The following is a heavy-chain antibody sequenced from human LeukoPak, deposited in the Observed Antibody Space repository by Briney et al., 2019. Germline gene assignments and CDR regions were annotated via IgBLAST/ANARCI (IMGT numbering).Heavy chain of an antibody. CDR2: IKQDGSEK. V-gene: IGHV3-7*01. CDR1: GFTFSSYW. J-gene: IGHJ4*02. Sequence: PGGSLRLSCAASGFTFSSYWMSWVRQAPGKGLEWVANIKQDGSEKYYVDSVKGRFTISRDNAKNSLYLQMNSLRAEDTAVYYCARVKYSGIAAPVGYWGQGTLVTVPS. D-gene: IGHD6-13*01. CDR3: ARVKYSGIAAPVGY.